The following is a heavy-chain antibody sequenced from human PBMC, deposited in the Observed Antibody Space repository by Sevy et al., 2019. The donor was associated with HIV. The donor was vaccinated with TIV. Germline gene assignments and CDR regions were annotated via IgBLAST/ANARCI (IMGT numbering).Heavy chain of an antibody. CDR2: IKRDGSEK. D-gene: IGHD2-2*01. CDR3: ARDCSSTKCLWGLDV. CDR1: GFTFSNYW. V-gene: IGHV3-7*03. J-gene: IGHJ6*02. Sequence: GGSLRLSCAASGFTFSNYWMSWVRQAPGKGREWVANIKRDGSEKYYVASVKGRFTISRDNAKNSLHLQMNSLRAEDTAVYYCARDCSSTKCLWGLDVWGQGTTVTVSS.